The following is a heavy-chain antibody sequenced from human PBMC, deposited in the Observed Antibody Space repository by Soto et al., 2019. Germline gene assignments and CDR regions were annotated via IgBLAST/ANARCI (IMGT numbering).Heavy chain of an antibody. CDR2: ISGSGGST. J-gene: IGHJ6*02. D-gene: IGHD6-19*01. Sequence: EVQLLESGGGLVQPGGSLRLSCAASGFSFSSYAMSWVRQAPGKGLEWVSGISGSGGSTYYADSVKGRFTISRDNSKNTLYLQINSLRAEDTAVYYCAKEAVAGPYYYYYGMDVWGQGTTVTVSS. V-gene: IGHV3-23*01. CDR1: GFSFSSYA. CDR3: AKEAVAGPYYYYYGMDV.